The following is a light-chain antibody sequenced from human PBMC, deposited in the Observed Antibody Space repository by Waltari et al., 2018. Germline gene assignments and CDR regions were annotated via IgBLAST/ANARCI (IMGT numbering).Light chain of an antibody. CDR2: GSS. Sequence: QSVLTQPPSVSGAPGQSVTLSCTGSSSNIGAGYDVHWYQQFPGTAPKLLIPGSSPRPSGVPARFSGSRSGASASLAITGLQTEDEADYYCQSYDNSLSSWVFGGGTTLTVL. J-gene: IGLJ3*02. CDR3: QSYDNSLSSWV. V-gene: IGLV1-40*01. CDR1: SSNIGAGYD.